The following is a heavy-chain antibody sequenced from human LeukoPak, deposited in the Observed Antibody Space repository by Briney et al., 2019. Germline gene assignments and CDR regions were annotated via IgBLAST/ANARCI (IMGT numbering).Heavy chain of an antibody. V-gene: IGHV4-39*01. J-gene: IGHJ4*02. CDR2: IYYSGST. CDR3: ARTYSSGRYGENIFDH. D-gene: IGHD6-19*01. CDR1: GGSISSSSYY. Sequence: SETLSLTCTVSGGSISSSSYYWGWLRQPPGKGLEWIGSIYYSGSTYYNPSLKSRVTISVDTSKNQFSLKLSSVTAADTAVYYCARTYSSGRYGENIFDHWGQGTLVTVSS.